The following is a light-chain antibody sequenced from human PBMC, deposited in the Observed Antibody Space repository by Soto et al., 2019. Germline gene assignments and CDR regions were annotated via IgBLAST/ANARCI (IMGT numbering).Light chain of an antibody. CDR1: QSVSSY. CDR3: QQRSNWLWT. V-gene: IGKV3-11*01. Sequence: EIVLTPSPATLSLSPGERAHLSCRASQSVSSYLAWYQQKPGQAPRLLIYDASNRATGIPARFSGSGSGTDFTLTISSLEPEDFAVYYCQQRSNWLWTFGQGTKVDIK. J-gene: IGKJ1*01. CDR2: DAS.